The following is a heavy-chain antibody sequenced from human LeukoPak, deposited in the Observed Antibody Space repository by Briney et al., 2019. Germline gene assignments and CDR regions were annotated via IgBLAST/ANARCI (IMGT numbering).Heavy chain of an antibody. J-gene: IGHJ4*02. V-gene: IGHV3-7*01. CDR3: ARDSYYGSGSYFDY. CDR1: GFTFSSYA. Sequence: AGGSLRLSCAASGFTFSSYAMSWVRQAPGKGLEWVANIKQDGSEKYYVDSVKGRFTISRDNAKNSLYLQMNSLRAEDTAVYYCARDSYYGSGSYFDYWGQGTLVTVSS. CDR2: IKQDGSEK. D-gene: IGHD3-10*01.